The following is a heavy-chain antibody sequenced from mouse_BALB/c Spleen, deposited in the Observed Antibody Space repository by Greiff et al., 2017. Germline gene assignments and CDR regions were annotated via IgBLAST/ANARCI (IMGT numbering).Heavy chain of an antibody. CDR1: GFTFSSFG. V-gene: IGHV5-17*02. J-gene: IGHJ4*01. Sequence: DVHLVESGGGLVQPGGSRKLSCAASGFTFSSFGMHWVRQAPEKGLEWVAYISSGSSTIYYADTVKGRFTISRDNPKNTLFLQMTSLRSEDTAMYYCARWRAMDYWGQGTSVTVSS. CDR3: ARWRAMDY. CDR2: ISSGSSTI.